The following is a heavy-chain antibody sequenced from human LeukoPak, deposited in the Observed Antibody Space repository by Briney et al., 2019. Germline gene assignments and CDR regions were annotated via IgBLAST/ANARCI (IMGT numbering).Heavy chain of an antibody. CDR1: RFTSADYA. Sequence: SLRLSCAAPRFTSADYATHWVRQAPRKGLEWVSGISWNSGSIGYADSVKGRFTISRDNAKNTLYLQMNSQRAEDTALYYCAKDIVRYFDWLLANFDYWGQGTLVTVSS. CDR2: ISWNSGSI. J-gene: IGHJ4*02. CDR3: AKDIVRYFDWLLANFDY. V-gene: IGHV3-9*02. D-gene: IGHD3-9*01.